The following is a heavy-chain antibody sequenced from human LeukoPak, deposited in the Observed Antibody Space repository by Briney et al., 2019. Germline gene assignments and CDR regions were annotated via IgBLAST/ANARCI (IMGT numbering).Heavy chain of an antibody. D-gene: IGHD4-17*01. Sequence: SLTLSCAASGFSSSSYGIHWVRHAPGKGLDWVAVIWYVGNSQYYADSVKGRFTNSRDNSKNTVYLEMNSLTAEDTAIYYCVGPNGDYARGGLEIWGQGTVVSVSS. V-gene: IGHV3-33*08. CDR1: GFSSSSYG. CDR2: IWYVGNSQ. J-gene: IGHJ3*02. CDR3: VGPNGDYARGGLEI.